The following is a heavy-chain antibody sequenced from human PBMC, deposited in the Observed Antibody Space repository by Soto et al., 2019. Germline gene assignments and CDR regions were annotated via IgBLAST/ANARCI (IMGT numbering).Heavy chain of an antibody. CDR3: ATTLYGSGTYYSSYPPLY. CDR2: IYPADSNT. J-gene: IGHJ4*02. Sequence: LGESLKISCKGFGHSFTNYRIGWVRPMPGKGLEWMGFIYPADSNTRYSPSFEGHITISFDKSIGTAYLQWSSLKASDTAMYYCATTLYGSGTYYSSYPPLYWGQGTLVTVSS. V-gene: IGHV5-51*01. D-gene: IGHD3-10*01. CDR1: GHSFTNYR.